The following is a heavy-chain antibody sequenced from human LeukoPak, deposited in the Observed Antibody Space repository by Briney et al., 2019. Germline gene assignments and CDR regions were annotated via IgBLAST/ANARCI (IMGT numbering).Heavy chain of an antibody. J-gene: IGHJ3*02. D-gene: IGHD3-22*01. CDR3: AKARGLIGGAFDI. CDR2: ISWDGETT. V-gene: IGHV3-43*01. CDR1: GSTFSSYW. Sequence: GGSLRLSCAASGSTFSSYWMHWVRPAPGKGLVWVSLISWDGETTYYADSVKGRFTTSRDNSKNSLYLQMNSLRSEDTALYYCAKARGLIGGAFDIWGQGTMVTVSS.